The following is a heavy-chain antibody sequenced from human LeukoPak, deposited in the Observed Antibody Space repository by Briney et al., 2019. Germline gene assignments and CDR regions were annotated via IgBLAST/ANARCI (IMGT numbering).Heavy chain of an antibody. CDR1: GYTFNSLD. J-gene: IGHJ4*02. D-gene: IGHD1-1*01. Sequence: ASVKVSCKASGYTFNSLDINWVRQATGQGLEWMGWMNPYSGNTGYAQKFQGRVTMTRDTSINTAYLEFYSLRSEDTAVYYCARGYSPTLRTTGNDYWGQGTLVTVSS. V-gene: IGHV1-8*01. CDR3: ARGYSPTLRTTGNDY. CDR2: MNPYSGNT.